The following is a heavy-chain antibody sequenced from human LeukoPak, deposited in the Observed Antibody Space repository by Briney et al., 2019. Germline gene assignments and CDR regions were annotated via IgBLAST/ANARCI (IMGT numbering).Heavy chain of an antibody. CDR3: ARGNMGSGWPNYYYYGMDV. V-gene: IGHV1-18*04. CDR2: ISACKGNT. Sequence: GASVTVSRKGSGYTFTRYGISWVRQAPGQGLEWVGWISACKGNTHYAQKLQGRVTMTTDTSTSTAYMELRSLRSDDTAVYYCARGNMGSGWPNYYYYGMDVWGKGTTVTVSS. D-gene: IGHD6-19*01. J-gene: IGHJ6*04. CDR1: GYTFTRYG.